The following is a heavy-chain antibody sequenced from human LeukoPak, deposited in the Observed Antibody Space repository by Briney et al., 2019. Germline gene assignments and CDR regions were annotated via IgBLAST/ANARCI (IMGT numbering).Heavy chain of an antibody. Sequence: PGGSLRLSCAASGFLVNNNSMAWVRQAPGSGLEWVSTLYTNTDTRYAESVRGRFTISRDNSKNTLHLQMNTLRAEDTAVYYCGTFGGTVAPGYWGQGTLVTVSS. D-gene: IGHD3-16*01. V-gene: IGHV3-53*01. J-gene: IGHJ4*02. CDR2: LYTNTDT. CDR3: GTFGGTVAPGY. CDR1: GFLVNNNS.